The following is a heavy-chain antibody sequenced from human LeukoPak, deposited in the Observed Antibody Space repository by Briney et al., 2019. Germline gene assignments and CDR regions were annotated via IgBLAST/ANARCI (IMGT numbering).Heavy chain of an antibody. D-gene: IGHD2-15*01. CDR3: ARDVGGNFDY. CDR1: GFTFSSYE. CDR2: ISGSGVTM. V-gene: IGHV3-48*03. Sequence: PGGSLRLSCAASGFTFSSYEMNWVRQAPGRGLEWVSYISGSGVTMYYADSVKGRFTISRDNAKNSVYLEMISLRAEDTAVYYCARDVGGNFDYWGQGTLVTVSS. J-gene: IGHJ4*02.